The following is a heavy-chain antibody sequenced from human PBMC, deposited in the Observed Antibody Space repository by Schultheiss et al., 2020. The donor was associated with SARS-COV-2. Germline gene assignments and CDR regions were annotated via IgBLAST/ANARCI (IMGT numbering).Heavy chain of an antibody. CDR2: ISSSSSYI. Sequence: GGSLRLSCAASGFTFSSYSMNWVRQAPGKGLEWVSSISSSSSYIYYADSVKGRFTISRDNAKNSLYLQMSSLRAEDTAVYYCVKAPGVRQQLDYWGQGTLVTVSS. D-gene: IGHD6-13*01. V-gene: IGHV3-21*01. CDR1: GFTFSSYS. J-gene: IGHJ4*02. CDR3: VKAPGVRQQLDY.